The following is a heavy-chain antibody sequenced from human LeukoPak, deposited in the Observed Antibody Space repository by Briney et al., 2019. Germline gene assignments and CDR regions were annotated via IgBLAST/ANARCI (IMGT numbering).Heavy chain of an antibody. J-gene: IGHJ4*02. CDR2: ISGSGSGT. CDR1: GFTFSSYA. Sequence: GGSLRLSCAASGFTFSSYAMSWVRQAPGKGLEWVSVISGSGSGTYYADSVKGRFTISRDNAKNSLYLQMNSLRAEDTAVYYCARDQGDYVWGSSYWGQGTLVTVSS. V-gene: IGHV3-23*01. CDR3: ARDQGDYVWGSSY. D-gene: IGHD3-16*01.